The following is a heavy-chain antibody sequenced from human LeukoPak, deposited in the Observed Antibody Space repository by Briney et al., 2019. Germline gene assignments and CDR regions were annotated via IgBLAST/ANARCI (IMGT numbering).Heavy chain of an antibody. D-gene: IGHD1-26*01. CDR1: GFTFSSHT. CDR3: ARKPITGSHSGAFDI. Sequence: GGSLRLSCAASGFTFSSHTINWVRQAPGKGLEWLSSISSDSRTIYYVDSVRGRFTISRDNAKNSLYLQMNSLRVEDTAVFYCARKPITGSHSGAFDIWGQGTVVTVSS. J-gene: IGHJ3*02. CDR2: ISSDSRTI. V-gene: IGHV3-48*04.